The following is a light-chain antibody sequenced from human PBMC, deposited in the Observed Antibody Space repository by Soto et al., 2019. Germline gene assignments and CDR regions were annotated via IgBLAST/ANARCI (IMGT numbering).Light chain of an antibody. Sequence: QSVLTQPPSASGSPGQSVTISCTGSSSVVGHSNFVSWYQQHPGKGPKLIIYEVSKRPSGVPDRFSGSKSGNTASLSVSGLQDEDEADYFCNAQADNGKHVFGTGSKLTVL. J-gene: IGLJ1*01. CDR1: SSVVGHSNF. CDR2: EVS. V-gene: IGLV2-8*01. CDR3: NAQADNGKHV.